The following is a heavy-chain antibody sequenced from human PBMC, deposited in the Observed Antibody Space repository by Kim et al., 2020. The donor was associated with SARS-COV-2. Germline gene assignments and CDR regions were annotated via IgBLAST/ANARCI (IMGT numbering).Heavy chain of an antibody. J-gene: IGHJ4*02. V-gene: IGHV3-23*01. D-gene: IGHD3-10*01. CDR3: AKARGSGSHTGHHFDS. Sequence: GGSLRLSCAASGFSFTTHAMNWVRQAPGKGLEWVSGISDNGGFKYCADSVKGRFNISRENFKNTVYLQMNSLRTEDTAVYFCAKARGSGSHTGHHFDSWGQGTLVTVSS. CDR1: GFSFTTHA. CDR2: ISDNGGFK.